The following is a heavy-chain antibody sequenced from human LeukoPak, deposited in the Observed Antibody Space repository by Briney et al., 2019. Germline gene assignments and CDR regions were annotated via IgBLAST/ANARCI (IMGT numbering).Heavy chain of an antibody. D-gene: IGHD3-10*01. V-gene: IGHV1-69*06. CDR1: GGTFSGYA. Sequence: SVKVSCKASGGTFSGYAISWVRQAPGQGLEWMGGIIPIFGTANYAQKFQGRVTITADKSTSTAYMELSSLRSEDTAVYYCASNKDRGSGSYYAYYYYYMDVWGKGTTVTVSS. CDR3: ASNKDRGSGSYYAYYYYYMDV. J-gene: IGHJ6*03. CDR2: IIPIFGTA.